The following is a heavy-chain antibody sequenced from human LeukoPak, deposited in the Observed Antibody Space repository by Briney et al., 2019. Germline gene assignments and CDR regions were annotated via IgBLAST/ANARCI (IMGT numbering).Heavy chain of an antibody. V-gene: IGHV1-69*05. D-gene: IGHD2-15*01. CDR2: NIPIFGTA. CDR1: GGTFSSYA. CDR3: ARGVVAATDYYYYYYMDV. Sequence: GASVKVSCKASGGTFSSYAISWVRQAPGQGLEWMGGNIPIFGTANYAQKFQGRVTITTDESTNTAYMKLRSLRSEDTAVYYCARGVVAATDYYYYYYMDVGGKGTTVTVSS. J-gene: IGHJ6*03.